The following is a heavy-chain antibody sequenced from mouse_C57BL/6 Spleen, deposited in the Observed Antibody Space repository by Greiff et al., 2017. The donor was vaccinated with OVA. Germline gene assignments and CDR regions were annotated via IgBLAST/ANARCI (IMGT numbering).Heavy chain of an antibody. CDR2: IHPNSGST. CDR1: GYTFTSYW. J-gene: IGHJ2*01. D-gene: IGHD4-1*01. CDR3: ARSWDGVYYFDY. V-gene: IGHV1-64*01. Sequence: VQLQQPGAELVKPGASVKLSCKASGYTFTSYWMHWVKQRPGQGLEWIGMIHPNSGSTNYNEKFKSKATLTVDKSSSTAYMQLSSLTSEDSAVYYCARSWDGVYYFDYWGQGTTLTVSS.